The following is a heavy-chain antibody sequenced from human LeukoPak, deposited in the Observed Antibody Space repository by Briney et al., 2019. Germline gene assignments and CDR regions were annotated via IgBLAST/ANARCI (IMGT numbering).Heavy chain of an antibody. CDR2: IIPIFGTA. CDR1: GGTFSSYA. V-gene: IGHV1-69*05. J-gene: IGHJ4*02. CDR3: ARARQGLNDFDY. Sequence: ASVKVSCKASGGTFSSYAISWVRQAPGQGLEWMGGIIPIFGTANYAQKFQGRVTITTDESTSTAYMELSSLRSEDTAVYYCARARQGLNDFDYWGQGTLVIVSS.